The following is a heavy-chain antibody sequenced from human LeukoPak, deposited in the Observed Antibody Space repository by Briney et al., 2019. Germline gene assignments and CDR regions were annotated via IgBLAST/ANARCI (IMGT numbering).Heavy chain of an antibody. CDR2: INPNSGDT. Sequence: ASVKVSCKASGYTFSGYYVHWVRQAPGQGLEWMGWINPNSGDTNYAQKFQGRVTMTRDTSITTAYMELSSLRSDDTAVYYCARGGESTTWAFDNWGQGTLGTVSS. CDR3: ARGGESTTWAFDN. J-gene: IGHJ4*02. V-gene: IGHV1-2*02. D-gene: IGHD3-10*01. CDR1: GYTFSGYY.